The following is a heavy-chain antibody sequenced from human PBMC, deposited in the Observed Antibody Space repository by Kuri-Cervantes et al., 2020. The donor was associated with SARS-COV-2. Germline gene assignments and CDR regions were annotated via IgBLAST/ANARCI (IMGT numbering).Heavy chain of an antibody. Sequence: GESLKISCAASGFTFSSYAMSWVRQAPGKGLEWVSAISGSGGSTYYADSVKGRFTISRDNSKNTLYLQMNSLKTEDTAVYYCNTVLRYSSGWIDYWGQGTLVTVSS. V-gene: IGHV3-23*01. CDR3: NTVLRYSSGWIDY. CDR2: ISGSGGST. J-gene: IGHJ4*02. D-gene: IGHD6-19*01. CDR1: GFTFSSYA.